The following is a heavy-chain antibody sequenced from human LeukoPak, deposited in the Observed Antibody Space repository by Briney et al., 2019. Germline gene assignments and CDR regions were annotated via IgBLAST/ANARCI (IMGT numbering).Heavy chain of an antibody. J-gene: IGHJ6*03. Sequence: PGGSLRLSCAASGFTFSSYWMHWVRHAPGKGLVWVSRINSDGSSTSYADSVKGRFTISRDNAKNTLYLQMNSLRAEDTAVYYCARDQVVATEYYYYYYMDVWGKGTTVIISS. CDR1: GFTFSSYW. CDR3: ARDQVVATEYYYYYYMDV. CDR2: INSDGSST. D-gene: IGHD2-15*01. V-gene: IGHV3-74*01.